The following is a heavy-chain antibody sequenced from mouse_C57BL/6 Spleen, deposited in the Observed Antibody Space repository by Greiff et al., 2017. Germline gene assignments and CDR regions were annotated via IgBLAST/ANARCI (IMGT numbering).Heavy chain of an antibody. J-gene: IGHJ2*01. D-gene: IGHD1-1*01. CDR2: IYPGDGDT. V-gene: IGHV1-82*01. CDR1: GYAFSSSW. Sequence: QVQLKQSGPELVKPGASVKISCKASGYAFSSSWMNWVKQRPGKGLEWIGRIYPGDGDTNYNGNFKGKATLTADKSSSTAYMQLSSLTSEDSAVYFCARLGVYGSSYYFDYWGQGTTLTVSS. CDR3: ARLGVYGSSYYFDY.